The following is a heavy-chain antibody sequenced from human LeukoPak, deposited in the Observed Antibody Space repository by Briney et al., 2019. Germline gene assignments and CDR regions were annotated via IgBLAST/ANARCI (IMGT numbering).Heavy chain of an antibody. CDR3: ARALIAARPDSLFDY. CDR2: ISDNGGST. V-gene: IGHV3-64*01. D-gene: IGHD6-6*01. CDR1: GFTFSSYA. J-gene: IGHJ4*02. Sequence: GGSLRLSCAASGFTFSSYAMHWVRQAPGKGLEYVSTISDNGGSTFYANSVKGRFTISRDNSKNTLYLQMGSLRPEDMAVYHCARALIAARPDSLFDYWGQGTLVTVSS.